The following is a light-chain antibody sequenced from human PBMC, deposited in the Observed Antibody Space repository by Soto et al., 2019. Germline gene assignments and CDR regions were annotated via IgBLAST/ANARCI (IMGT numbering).Light chain of an antibody. CDR3: SSYTSSNTLV. V-gene: IGLV2-14*01. J-gene: IGLJ1*01. Sequence: QSVLTQPASVSGSPGQSITISCTGTSSNVGGYHYVSWYQQHPGKAPKLMIYEVSNRPSGVSNRFSGSKSGNTAALTISVLQPEDETDYYCSSYTSSNTLVFGTGTKVTVL. CDR2: EVS. CDR1: SSNVGGYHY.